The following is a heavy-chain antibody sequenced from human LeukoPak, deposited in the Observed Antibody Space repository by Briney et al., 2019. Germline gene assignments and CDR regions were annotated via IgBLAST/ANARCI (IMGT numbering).Heavy chain of an antibody. J-gene: IGHJ4*02. CDR1: GGSISSSTYY. Sequence: PSETLSLTCTVSGGSISSSTYYWGWIRQPPGKGLEWIGSIYYNGSTFYNPSLKSRVTIYVDSSRNHFSLSSVTAADTAVYYCARHSRGPASGPAFDYWGQGTLVTVSS. D-gene: IGHD6-13*01. CDR2: IYYNGST. V-gene: IGHV4-39*01. CDR3: ARHSRGPASGPAFDY.